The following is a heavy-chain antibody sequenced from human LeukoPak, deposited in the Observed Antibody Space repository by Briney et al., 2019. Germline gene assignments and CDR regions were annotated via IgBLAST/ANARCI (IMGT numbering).Heavy chain of an antibody. J-gene: IGHJ4*02. CDR2: IIPILGIA. CDR1: GGTFSSYA. Sequence: SVKVSCTASGGTFSSYAISWVRQAPGQGLEWMGRIIPILGIANYAQKFQGRVTITADKSTSTAYMELSSLRSEDTAVYYCARDGGIAAAGLDYWGQGTLVTVSS. CDR3: ARDGGIAAAGLDY. D-gene: IGHD6-13*01. V-gene: IGHV1-69*04.